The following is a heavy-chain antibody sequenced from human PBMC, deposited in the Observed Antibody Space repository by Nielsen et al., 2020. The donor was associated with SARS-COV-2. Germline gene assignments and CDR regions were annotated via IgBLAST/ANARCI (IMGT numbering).Heavy chain of an antibody. V-gene: IGHV1-24*01. CDR3: ATSTPLVRSAWFDP. CDR1: GISVTRLT. D-gene: IGHD3-3*01. J-gene: IGHJ5*02. CDR2: FDPQDGET. Sequence: ASVKVSCKVSGISVTRLTMHWVRQAPGEGLEWMGEFDPQDGETTLAPKFQGRVTMTEDTSTDTAYMELSSLRSEDTAVYYCATSTPLVRSAWFDPWGQGTLVTVSS.